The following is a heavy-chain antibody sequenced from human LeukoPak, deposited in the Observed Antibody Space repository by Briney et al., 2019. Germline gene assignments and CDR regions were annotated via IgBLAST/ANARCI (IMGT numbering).Heavy chain of an antibody. D-gene: IGHD6-19*01. CDR3: ARTVQWLSPHFDY. J-gene: IGHJ4*02. CDR1: GFTVSHNY. CDR2: IYSGGNT. V-gene: IGHV3-66*01. Sequence: GGSLRLSCAASGFTVSHNYMSWVRQAPGKGLEWVSIIYSGGNTYYADSVKGRFTVSRDNSKNTLYLQMNSLRAEDTAVYYCARTVQWLSPHFDYWGQGTLVTVSS.